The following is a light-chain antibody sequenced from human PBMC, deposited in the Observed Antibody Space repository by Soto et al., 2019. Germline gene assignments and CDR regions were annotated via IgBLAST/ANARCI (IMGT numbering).Light chain of an antibody. CDR2: GAS. J-gene: IGKJ5*01. Sequence: EIVLTQSPDTLSLSPGESATLSCRASQRVSSSYLAWYQQKPGRAPRLLIYGASNRATGIPDRFSGSGSGTDFTLTISRLEPEDFAVFYCQQYDDSITFGQGTRLEIE. V-gene: IGKV3-20*01. CDR3: QQYDDSIT. CDR1: QRVSSSY.